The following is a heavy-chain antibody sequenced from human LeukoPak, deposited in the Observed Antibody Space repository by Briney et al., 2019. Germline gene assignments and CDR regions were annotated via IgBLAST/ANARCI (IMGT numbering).Heavy chain of an antibody. CDR1: EYTFTTYN. CDR2: IKPSDGST. Sequence: GASVKVSCKASEYTFTTYNMHWLRQAPGQGLECMGIIKPSDGSTTYAQNFQGRVTMTRDTSTTTVYMELSSLTSDDTAVYYCARGGVGPAAGPLHFDYWGQGTLVTVSS. J-gene: IGHJ4*02. D-gene: IGHD6-13*01. CDR3: ARGGVGPAAGPLHFDY. V-gene: IGHV1-46*01.